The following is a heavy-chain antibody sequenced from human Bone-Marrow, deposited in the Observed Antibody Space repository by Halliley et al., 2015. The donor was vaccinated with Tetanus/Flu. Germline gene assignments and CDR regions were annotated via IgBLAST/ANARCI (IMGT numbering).Heavy chain of an antibody. CDR2: VIPILDLT. Sequence: PGLGLEWKGRVIPILDLTNYAKNFKGRLTITADKSTSTAYMELSSLQSEDTALYYCAKDNLYWGQGTQVVVSS. D-gene: IGHD3-10*01. J-gene: IGHJ4*02. V-gene: IGHV1-69*04. CDR3: AKDNLY.